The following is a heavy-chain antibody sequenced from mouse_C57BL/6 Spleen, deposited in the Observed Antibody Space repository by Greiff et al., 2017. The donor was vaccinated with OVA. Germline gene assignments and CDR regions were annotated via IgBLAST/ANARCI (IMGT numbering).Heavy chain of an antibody. D-gene: IGHD2-4*01. CDR1: GFTFSSYA. Sequence: EVQLVESGGGLVKPGGSLKLSCAASGFTFSSYAMSWVRQTPEKRLEWVATISDGGSYTSYPDNVKGRFTISRDNAKNNLYLQMSHLKSEDTAMYYCARDDDYAWFAYWGQGTLVTVSA. CDR2: ISDGGSYT. CDR3: ARDDDYAWFAY. V-gene: IGHV5-4*01. J-gene: IGHJ3*01.